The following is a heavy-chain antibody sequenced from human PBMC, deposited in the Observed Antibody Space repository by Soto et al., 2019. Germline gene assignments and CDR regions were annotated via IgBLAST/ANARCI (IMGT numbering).Heavy chain of an antibody. D-gene: IGHD4-4*01. CDR1: GFTFSSYG. Sequence: PGGSLRLSCAASGFTFSSYGMHWVRQAPGKGLEWVAVISNDGSNKHYADSVKGRFTISRDNSKNTLYLQMNSLRAEDTAVYYCARDLGINYSNYVGYYYYGMDVWGQGTTVTVSS. V-gene: IGHV3-30*03. CDR3: ARDLGINYSNYVGYYYYGMDV. J-gene: IGHJ6*02. CDR2: ISNDGSNK.